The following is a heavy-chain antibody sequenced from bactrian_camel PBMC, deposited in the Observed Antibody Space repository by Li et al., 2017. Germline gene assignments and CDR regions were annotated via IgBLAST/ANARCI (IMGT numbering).Heavy chain of an antibody. CDR2: NAPATGTT. V-gene: IGHV3S54*01. CDR3: AAPGPYCTSDSASRS. D-gene: IGHD1*01. J-gene: IGHJ4*01. CDR1: GSGYISGTAC. Sequence: VQLVESGGGSVQAGGSLKLSCAASGSGYISGTACMGWFRQVPGKEREGVAANAPATGTTFYSDSVRGRFTISQDVPKNTVYLQMDRLKPEDSAMYYCAAPGPYCTSDSASRSWGQGTQVTVS.